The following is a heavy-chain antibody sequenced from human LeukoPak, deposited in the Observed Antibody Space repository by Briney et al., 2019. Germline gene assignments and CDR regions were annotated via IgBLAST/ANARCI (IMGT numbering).Heavy chain of an antibody. J-gene: IGHJ4*02. CDR2: ISGSGGST. CDR1: GFTFSSYA. V-gene: IGHV3-23*01. Sequence: GGSLRLSCAASGFTFSSYAMSWVRQAPGKGLEWVSAISGSGGSTYYADSVKGRFTISRDNSKNTLYLQMNSLRAEDTAVYYCAKESHYDSSGYCHTDYWGQGTLVTVSS. D-gene: IGHD3-22*01. CDR3: AKESHYDSSGYCHTDY.